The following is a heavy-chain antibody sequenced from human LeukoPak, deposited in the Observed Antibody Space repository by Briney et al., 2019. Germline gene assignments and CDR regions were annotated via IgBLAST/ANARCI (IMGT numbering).Heavy chain of an antibody. J-gene: IGHJ6*03. CDR1: GYTFTTYY. CDR3: ARCGAVSGPAAICFMDV. V-gene: IGHV1-46*01. Sequence: ASVKVSCKASGYTFTTYYMHWVRQAPGQGLEWMGIINTSDGSSSYAQKFQGRVIMTRDTSSSTVYMDLSSLRFEDTAVYYCARCGAVSGPAAICFMDVWGKGTTVTVSS. CDR2: INTSDGSS. D-gene: IGHD2-2*02.